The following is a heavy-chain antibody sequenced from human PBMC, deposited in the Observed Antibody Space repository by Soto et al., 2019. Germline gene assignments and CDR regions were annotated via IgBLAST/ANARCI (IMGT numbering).Heavy chain of an antibody. CDR2: IYYSGST. J-gene: IGHJ4*02. CDR3: ARQPRILTGYSGHFDE. D-gene: IGHD3-9*01. V-gene: IGHV4-39*01. Sequence: QLQLQESGPGLVKPSETLSLTCTVSGGSISSSSYYWGWIRQPPGKGLEWIGSIYYSGSTYYNPSLKSRVTISVDTSKNQFSLKLSSVTAADTAVYYCARQPRILTGYSGHFDEWGQGTLVTVSS. CDR1: GGSISSSSYY.